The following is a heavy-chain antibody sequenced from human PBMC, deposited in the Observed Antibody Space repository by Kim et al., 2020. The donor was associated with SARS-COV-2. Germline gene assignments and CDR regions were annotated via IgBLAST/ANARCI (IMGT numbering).Heavy chain of an antibody. CDR3: TRGAAWYCRGGSCSGHYYGKDV. CDR2: IIPILVTP. Sequence: SVKVSCKASGGVFSTYGFSWLRQAPGQGLEWMGGIIPILVTPDYAQKFQGRITITADESSSTVDMEVSSLRSEDTAIYYCTRGAAWYCRGGSCSGHYYGKDVWGQGTTVTVSS. J-gene: IGHJ6*02. D-gene: IGHD2-15*01. CDR1: GGVFSTYG. V-gene: IGHV1-69*13.